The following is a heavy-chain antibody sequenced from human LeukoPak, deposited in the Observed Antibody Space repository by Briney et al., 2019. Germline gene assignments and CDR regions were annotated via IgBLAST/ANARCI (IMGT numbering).Heavy chain of an antibody. CDR1: GFTFSSYE. CDR2: ISSGGTTM. V-gene: IGHV3-48*03. D-gene: IGHD4-17*01. Sequence: GGSLRLSCAASGFTFSSYEMNWVRQAPGKGLEWVSYISSGGTTMYYADSVKGRFTISGDNAKNSLYLQMNSLRAEDTAVYYCASRYGDYFEYFQHWGQGTLVTVSS. CDR3: ASRYGDYFEYFQH. J-gene: IGHJ1*01.